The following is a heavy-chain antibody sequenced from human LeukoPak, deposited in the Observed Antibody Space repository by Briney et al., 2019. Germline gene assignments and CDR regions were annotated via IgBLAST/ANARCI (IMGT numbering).Heavy chain of an antibody. Sequence: GGSLGLSCSASGFTFSSYAMHRVRQAPGKGLEYVSAISSNGGSTYYADSVKGRFTISRDNSKNTLYLQMSSLRAEDTAVYYCVKEVTYYYGSGSYFDYWGQGTLVTVSS. J-gene: IGHJ4*02. CDR3: VKEVTYYYGSGSYFDY. V-gene: IGHV3-64D*06. D-gene: IGHD3-10*01. CDR1: GFTFSSYA. CDR2: ISSNGGST.